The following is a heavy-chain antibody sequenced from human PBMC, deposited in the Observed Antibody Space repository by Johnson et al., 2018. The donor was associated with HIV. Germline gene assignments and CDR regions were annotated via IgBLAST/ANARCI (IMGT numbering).Heavy chain of an antibody. V-gene: IGHV3-11*04. CDR2: ISSSGSTI. D-gene: IGHD3-22*01. CDR1: GFTFSDYY. Sequence: QVQLVESGGGLVKPGGSLRLSCAASGFTFSDYYISWIRQAPGKGLEWVSYISSSGSTIYYADSVKGRFTISRDNAKNSLYLQMNSLRAEDTAVYYCARDHIRGYDSPNDAFDIWGQGTMVTVSS. CDR3: ARDHIRGYDSPNDAFDI. J-gene: IGHJ3*02.